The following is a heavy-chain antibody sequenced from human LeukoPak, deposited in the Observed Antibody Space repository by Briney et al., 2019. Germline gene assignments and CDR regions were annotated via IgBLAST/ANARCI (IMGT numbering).Heavy chain of an antibody. Sequence: SETLSLTCTVSGNSISSYYWGWIRQPPGQGLEWIGEIFYSGSTNYNPSLKSRVTISVDTSKNQFSLRLNSVTPAGTAVYYCARGGSGTGWYTGDYWGHGILVTVSS. J-gene: IGHJ4*01. CDR2: IFYSGST. D-gene: IGHD6-19*01. V-gene: IGHV4-59*01. CDR3: ARGGSGTGWYTGDY. CDR1: GNSISSYY.